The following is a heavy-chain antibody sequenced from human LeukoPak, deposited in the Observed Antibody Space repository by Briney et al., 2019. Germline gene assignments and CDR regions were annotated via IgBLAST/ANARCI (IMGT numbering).Heavy chain of an antibody. CDR2: IWYDGTNK. CDR1: GFTFSSYA. J-gene: IGHJ4*02. Sequence: GGSLRLSCAASGFTFSSYAMSWVRQAPGKGLEWVAVIWYDGTNKYYADSVKGRFTISRDNSKNTLYLQMNSLRAEDTAVYYCATFIIAAAGTDYWGQGTLVTVSS. D-gene: IGHD6-13*01. V-gene: IGHV3-33*08. CDR3: ATFIIAAAGTDY.